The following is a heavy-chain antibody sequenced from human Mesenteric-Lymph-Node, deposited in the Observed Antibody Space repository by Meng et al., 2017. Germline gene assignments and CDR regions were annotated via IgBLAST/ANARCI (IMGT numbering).Heavy chain of an antibody. CDR1: GFTFSSYG. D-gene: IGHD6-19*01. J-gene: IGHJ4*02. V-gene: IGHV3-33*01. CDR2: IWYDGSNK. Sequence: GESLKISCAASGFTFSSYGMHWVRQAPGKGLEWVAVIWYDGSNKYYADSVKGRFTISRDNSKNTLYLQMNSLRAEDTAVYYCARISVEYSSGWYHFDYWGQGTLVTVSS. CDR3: ARISVEYSSGWYHFDY.